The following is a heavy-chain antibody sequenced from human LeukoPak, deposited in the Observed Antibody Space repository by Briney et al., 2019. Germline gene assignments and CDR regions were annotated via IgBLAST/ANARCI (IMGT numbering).Heavy chain of an antibody. D-gene: IGHD2-8*01. CDR1: GGTFSSYA. CDR2: IIPIFGTA. V-gene: IGHV1-69*05. J-gene: IGHJ5*02. Sequence: ASVKVSCKASGGTFSSYAISWVRQAPGQGLEWMGGIIPIFGTANYAQKFQGRVTITTDESTSTAYMELSSLRSEDTAVYYCARGTAYACCNWFDPWAQGPRSPSPQ. CDR3: ARGTAYACCNWFDP.